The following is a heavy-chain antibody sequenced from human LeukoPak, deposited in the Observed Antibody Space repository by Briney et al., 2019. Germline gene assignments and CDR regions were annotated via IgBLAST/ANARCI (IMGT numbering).Heavy chain of an antibody. J-gene: IGHJ4*02. CDR1: GYTFTGYY. CDR2: INPNSGGT. CDR3: ARDPKYSSSLDY. Sequence: ASVKVSCKASGYTFTGYYMHWVRQAPGQGLEWMGWINPNSGGTNYAQKFQGRVTMTRDTSISTAYMELSRLRSDDTAVYYCARDPKYSSSLDYWGQGTLVTVSS. V-gene: IGHV1-2*02. D-gene: IGHD6-19*01.